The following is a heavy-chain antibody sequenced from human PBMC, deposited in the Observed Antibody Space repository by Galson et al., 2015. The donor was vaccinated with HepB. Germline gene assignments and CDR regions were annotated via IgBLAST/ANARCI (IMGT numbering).Heavy chain of an antibody. J-gene: IGHJ4*02. CDR3: ARVGLQLQAGFDY. D-gene: IGHD2-15*01. Sequence: SLRLSCAASGFTFSSYAMHWVRQAPGKGLEWVAVISYDGSNKYYADSVKGRFTISRDNSKNTLYLQMNSLRAEDTAVYYCARVGLQLQAGFDYWGQGTLVTVSS. CDR2: ISYDGSNK. CDR1: GFTFSSYA. V-gene: IGHV3-30-3*01.